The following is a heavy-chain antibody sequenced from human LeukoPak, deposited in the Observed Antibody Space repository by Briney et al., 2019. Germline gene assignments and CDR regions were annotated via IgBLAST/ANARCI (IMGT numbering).Heavy chain of an antibody. CDR2: INSDGGTT. J-gene: IGHJ4*02. Sequence: WGSLRLSCGASGFTFGTYWMHWVRQAPGKGLVWVSGINSDGGTTTYADSVKGLFTISRDNAKNTLYLQMNNLRAEDTAIYYCATDYYVSGSYYRLFYWGQGTLVTVSS. V-gene: IGHV3-74*01. CDR3: ATDYYVSGSYYRLFY. CDR1: GFTFGTYW. D-gene: IGHD3-10*01.